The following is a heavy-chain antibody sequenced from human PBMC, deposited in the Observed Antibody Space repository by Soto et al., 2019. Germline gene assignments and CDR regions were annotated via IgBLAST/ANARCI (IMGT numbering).Heavy chain of an antibody. CDR1: GYTLTELS. J-gene: IGHJ4*02. CDR2: FDPEDGET. D-gene: IGHD3-10*01. CDR3: ASTLQLLWFGEFPDY. Sequence: VKVSCKVSGYTLTELSMHWVRQAPGKGLEWMGGFDPEDGETIYAQKFQGRVTMTEDTSTDTAYMELSSLRSEDTAVYYCASTLQLLWFGEFPDYWGQGTLVTVSS. V-gene: IGHV1-24*01.